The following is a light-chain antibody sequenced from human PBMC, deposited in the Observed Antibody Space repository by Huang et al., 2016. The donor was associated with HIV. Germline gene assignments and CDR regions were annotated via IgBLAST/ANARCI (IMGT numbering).Light chain of an antibody. CDR3: QQTYNVPRT. CDR2: AAY. V-gene: IGKV1-39*01. CDR1: QTVDMY. J-gene: IGKJ2*01. Sequence: DIQMTQSPSSLSASIGDRVTMSCRASQTVDMYLNWYQQTPGRAPKLLIYAAYNLQSDVPSRLSGTGSGTNCTLTISSLQHADLVIYFCQQTYNVPRTFGQGTELEIK.